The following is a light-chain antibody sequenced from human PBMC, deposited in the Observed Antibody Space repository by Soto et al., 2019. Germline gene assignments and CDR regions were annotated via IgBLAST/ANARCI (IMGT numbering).Light chain of an antibody. V-gene: IGLV2-11*01. CDR3: CSYGGSYTPYV. Sequence: QSALTQPRSVSGSPGQSVTISCTGTSSGVGLYNYVSWYQQHPGKAPKLIIYDVSKRPSGVPDRFSGSKSGNTASLTISGLQAEDEGEYFCCSYGGSYTPYVFGTGTKVTVL. CDR1: SSGVGLYNY. CDR2: DVS. J-gene: IGLJ1*01.